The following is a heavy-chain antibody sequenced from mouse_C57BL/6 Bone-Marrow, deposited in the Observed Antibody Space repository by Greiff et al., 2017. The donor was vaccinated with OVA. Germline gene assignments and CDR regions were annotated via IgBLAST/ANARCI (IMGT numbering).Heavy chain of an antibody. CDR2: INPSTGGT. D-gene: IGHD5-1*01. V-gene: IGHV1-42*01. CDR1: GYSFTGYY. J-gene: IGHJ3*01. Sequence: VQLQQSGPELVKPGASVKISCKASGYSFTGYYMNWVKQSPEKSLEWIGEINPSTGGTTYNQKFKAKATLTVDKSSSTAYMQLKSLTSEDSAVYYCARYLYWGQGTLVTVSA. CDR3: ARYLY.